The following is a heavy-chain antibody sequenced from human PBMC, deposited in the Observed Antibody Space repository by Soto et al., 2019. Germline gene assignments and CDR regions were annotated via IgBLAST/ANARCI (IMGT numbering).Heavy chain of an antibody. CDR1: GITISTYA. Sequence: EVQLLESGGGLVQPGGSLRLSCAASGITISTYAMSWVRQAPGKGLEWVSGISGGGGNTYYADSVKGRFTISRDNPKNTLYLQMNSLSAEDTAVYYCAKDLLYNPGYYGMDVWGQGTPVTVAS. CDR3: AKDLLYNPGYYGMDV. CDR2: ISGGGGNT. D-gene: IGHD1-20*01. J-gene: IGHJ6*02. V-gene: IGHV3-23*01.